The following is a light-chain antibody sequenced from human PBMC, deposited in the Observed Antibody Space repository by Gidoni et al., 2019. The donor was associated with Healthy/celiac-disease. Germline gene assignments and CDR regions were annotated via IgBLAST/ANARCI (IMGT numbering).Light chain of an antibody. V-gene: IGKV1-33*01. Sequence: DIQMTQSPSSLSASVGDRATITCQASQDIINYLDWYQQKPGKAPKLLIYDASNLETGFPSRFSGSGSGTDFTFTIHSLQPEDSATYYCQQYDNLPITFGQGTRLEIK. CDR1: QDIINY. J-gene: IGKJ5*01. CDR2: DAS. CDR3: QQYDNLPIT.